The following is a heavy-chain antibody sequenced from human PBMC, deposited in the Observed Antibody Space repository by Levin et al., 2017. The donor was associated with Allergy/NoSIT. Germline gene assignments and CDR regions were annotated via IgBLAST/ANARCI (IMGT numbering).Heavy chain of an antibody. V-gene: IGHV3-23*01. CDR2: ISGSGGGT. D-gene: IGHD6-19*01. CDR3: AKNSSDNYFDY. J-gene: IGHJ4*02. Sequence: GGSLRLSCAASGFTFSSYTTNWVRQAPGKGLEWLSSISGSGGGTFYADSVKGRFTISRDFSKNTIYLQMNSLISDDTAVYYCAKNSSDNYFDYWRQGTLVTFSS. CDR1: GFTFSSYT.